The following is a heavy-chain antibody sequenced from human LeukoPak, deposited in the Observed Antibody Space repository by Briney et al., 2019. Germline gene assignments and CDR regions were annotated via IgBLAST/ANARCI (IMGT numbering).Heavy chain of an antibody. CDR2: IRYDGSNK. CDR3: AKDRVAGTDDFDC. Sequence: PGGSLRLSCAASGFTFSNYGMHWVRQAPGKGLEWVAFIRYDGSNKYYADSVKGRFTISRDNSKNTLYLQMNSLRAEDTAVYYCAKDRVAGTDDFDCWGQGTLVTVSS. CDR1: GFTFSNYG. D-gene: IGHD1-7*01. V-gene: IGHV3-30*02. J-gene: IGHJ4*02.